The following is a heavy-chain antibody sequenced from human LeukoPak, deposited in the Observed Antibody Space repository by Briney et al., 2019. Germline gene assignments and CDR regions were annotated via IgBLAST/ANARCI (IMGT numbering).Heavy chain of an antibody. V-gene: IGHV3-7*01. D-gene: IGHD6-19*01. CDR2: IKQDGSEK. J-gene: IGHJ4*02. CDR1: GFTFSSYW. Sequence: GGSLRLSCAASGFTFSSYWMSWVRQAPGKGLEWVANIKQDGSEKYYADSVRGRFSISRDNAKNTLYLQMNSLRAEDTAVYYCATASHSSGWYGFDYWGQGTLVTVSS. CDR3: ATASHSSGWYGFDY.